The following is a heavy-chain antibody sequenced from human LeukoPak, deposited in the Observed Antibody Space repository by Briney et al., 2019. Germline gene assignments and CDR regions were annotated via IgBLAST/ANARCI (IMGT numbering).Heavy chain of an antibody. V-gene: IGHV1-24*01. CDR3: ATDISASGWYYFDY. Sequence: ASVKVSCKVSGYTLTELSMHWVRQAPGKGLEWMGGFDPEDGETIYAQKFQGSVTMTEDTSTDTAYMELSSLRSEDTAVYYCATDISASGWYYFDYWGQGTLVTVSS. J-gene: IGHJ4*02. D-gene: IGHD6-19*01. CDR2: FDPEDGET. CDR1: GYTLTELS.